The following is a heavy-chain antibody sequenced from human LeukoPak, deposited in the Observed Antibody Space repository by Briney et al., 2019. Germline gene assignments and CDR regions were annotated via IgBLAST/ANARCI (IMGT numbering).Heavy chain of an antibody. Sequence: GASVKVSCKASGYTFTSYYMHWVRQAPGQGLECMGIINPSGGSTSYAQKFQGRVTMTRDTSTSTVYMELCSLRSEDTAVYYCARADTPAAAGTNWGQGTLVTVSS. V-gene: IGHV1-46*01. CDR3: ARADTPAAAGTN. CDR1: GYTFTSYY. CDR2: INPSGGST. D-gene: IGHD6-13*01. J-gene: IGHJ4*02.